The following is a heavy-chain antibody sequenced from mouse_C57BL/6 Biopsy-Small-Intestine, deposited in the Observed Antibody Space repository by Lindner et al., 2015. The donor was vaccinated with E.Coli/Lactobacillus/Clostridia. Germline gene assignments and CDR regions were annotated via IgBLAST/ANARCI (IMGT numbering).Heavy chain of an antibody. J-gene: IGHJ4*01. Sequence: SVKVSCKTSGYSFSDFYIHWLRQAPGHGLEWMGWIYPRDGDTNYAQKFRGRITMTRDTSTSTVAVELHSLKSDDTAVYFCARDYNGYNRFDYWGQGSQVTVSA. D-gene: IGHD1-2*01. V-gene: IGHV1-85*01. CDR1: GYSFSDFY. CDR2: IYPRDGDT. CDR3: ARDYNGYNRFDY.